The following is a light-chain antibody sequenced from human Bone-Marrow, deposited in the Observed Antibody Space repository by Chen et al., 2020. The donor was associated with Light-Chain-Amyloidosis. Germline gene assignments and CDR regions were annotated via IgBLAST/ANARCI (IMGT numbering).Light chain of an antibody. CDR1: QTISSNY. V-gene: IGKV3-20*01. J-gene: IGKJ4*01. CDR3: QQYGTSPRT. Sequence: EIVLTQSPGTLSLSPGEGANLPCRASQTISSNYLPWYQQKFGQAPRLLIYGSSSRATGIPDRFTGSGSGTDFTLTINRLEPEDFGMYYCQQYGTSPRTFGGGTKVEIK. CDR2: GSS.